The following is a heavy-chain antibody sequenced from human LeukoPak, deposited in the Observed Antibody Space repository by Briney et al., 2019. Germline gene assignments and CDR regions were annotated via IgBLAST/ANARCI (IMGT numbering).Heavy chain of an antibody. CDR3: AKDNPTTVTEYYFDY. CDR1: GFTFGDYA. D-gene: IGHD4-11*01. Sequence: GGSLRLSCAASGFTFGDYAMHWVRQAPGKGLEWVSLISGDGGSTYYADSVKGRFTISRDNSKNSLYLQMNSLRTEDTALYYCAKDNPTTVTEYYFDYWGQGTLVTVSS. CDR2: ISGDGGST. J-gene: IGHJ4*02. V-gene: IGHV3-43*02.